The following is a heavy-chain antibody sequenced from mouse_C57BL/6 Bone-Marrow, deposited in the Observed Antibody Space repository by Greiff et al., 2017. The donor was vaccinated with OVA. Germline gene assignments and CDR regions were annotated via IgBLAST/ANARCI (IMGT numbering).Heavy chain of an antibody. Sequence: VQLKQSGAELVRPGASVKLSCTASGFNINDDYMHWVKQRPEQGLEWIGWIDPENGDTEYASKFQGKATITADTSSNTAYLQLSSLTAKDTAVYYSTTYGNCDYWGQGTTLTVSS. CDR2: IDPENGDT. V-gene: IGHV14-4*01. D-gene: IGHD2-1*01. CDR3: TTYGNCDY. CDR1: GFNINDDY. J-gene: IGHJ2*01.